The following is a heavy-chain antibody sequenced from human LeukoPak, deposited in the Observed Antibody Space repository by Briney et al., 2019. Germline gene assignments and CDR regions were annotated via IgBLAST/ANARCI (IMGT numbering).Heavy chain of an antibody. Sequence: GASVKVSCKASGYTFTGYYMHWVRQAPGQGLEWMGWISAYNGNTNYAQKLQGRVTMTTDTSTSTAYMELRSLRSDDTAVYYCARDRLGLVLGRVNWFDPWGQGTLVTVSS. CDR3: ARDRLGLVLGRVNWFDP. J-gene: IGHJ5*02. CDR2: ISAYNGNT. D-gene: IGHD6-19*01. V-gene: IGHV1-18*04. CDR1: GYTFTGYY.